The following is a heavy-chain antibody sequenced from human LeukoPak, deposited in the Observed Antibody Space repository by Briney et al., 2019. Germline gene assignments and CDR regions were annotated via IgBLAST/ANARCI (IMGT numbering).Heavy chain of an antibody. D-gene: IGHD1-26*01. V-gene: IGHV3-21*01. CDR2: ISSGSSI. CDR1: GFILSSRS. J-gene: IGHJ5*02. Sequence: GGSLRLSCAASGFILSSRSMNWVRQAPGKGLEWVSSISSGSSIYYADSVKGRFTISRDNAKNSLYLQMNSLRAEDTAVYYCARGEGTFDPWGQGTLVTVSS. CDR3: ARGEGTFDP.